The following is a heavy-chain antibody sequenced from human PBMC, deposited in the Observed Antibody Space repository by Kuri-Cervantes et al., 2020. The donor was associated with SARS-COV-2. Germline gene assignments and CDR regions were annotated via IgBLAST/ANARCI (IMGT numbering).Heavy chain of an antibody. J-gene: IGHJ2*01. CDR1: GFTVSTNY. CDR2: IYSGGTT. D-gene: IGHD6-19*01. CDR3: ARAGYSTGWFPDWYFDL. V-gene: IGHV3-53*01. Sequence: LSLPCAASGFTVSTNYMSWVRQAPGKGLEWVSIIYSGGTTYYADSVKGRFTISRDNSKNTVNLQMNSLRGEDTALYYCARAGYSTGWFPDWYFDLWGRGTLVTVSS.